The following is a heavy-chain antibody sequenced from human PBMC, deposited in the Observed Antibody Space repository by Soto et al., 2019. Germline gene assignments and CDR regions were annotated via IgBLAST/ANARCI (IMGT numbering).Heavy chain of an antibody. CDR2: IIPIFGTA. CDR1: GCTFSSYA. CDR3: ARAAQQLVLGGWYGY. J-gene: IGHJ4*02. Sequence: SVKVSCKASGCTFSSYAISWVRQAPGQGLEWMGGIIPIFGTANYAQKFQGRVTITADESTSTAYMELSSLRSEDTAVYYCARAAQQLVLGGWYGYWGQGTLVTVSS. D-gene: IGHD6-13*01. V-gene: IGHV1-69*13.